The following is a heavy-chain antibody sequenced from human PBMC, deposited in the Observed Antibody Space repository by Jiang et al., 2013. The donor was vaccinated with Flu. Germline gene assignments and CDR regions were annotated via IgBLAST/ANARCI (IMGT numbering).Heavy chain of an antibody. Sequence: VQLLESGGGLVQPGGSLRLSCAASGFTFSSYSMNWVRQAPGKGLEWVSYISSSSSTIYYADSVKGRFTISRDNAKNSLYLQMNSLRDEDTAVYYCARVDSSGYPYYYYYYMDVWGKGTTVTVSS. CDR3: ARVDSSGYPYYYYYYMDV. V-gene: IGHV3-48*02. CDR1: GFTFSSYS. D-gene: IGHD3-22*01. CDR2: ISSSSSTI. J-gene: IGHJ6*03.